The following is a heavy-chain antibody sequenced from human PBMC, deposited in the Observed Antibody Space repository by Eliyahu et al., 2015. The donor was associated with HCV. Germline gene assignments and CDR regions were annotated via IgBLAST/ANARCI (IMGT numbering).Heavy chain of an antibody. Sequence: EVKKPGSSVRVSCKASGDTFSSFAISWVRQAPGQGLEWMGGIIPIFETTKYAQKFQDRVTITAXEATSTAYMALSNLRVADTXLYYCARVDCRGGSCYSGVGDDGMDVWGKGTMVIVSS. CDR2: IIPIFETT. J-gene: IGHJ6*04. V-gene: IGHV1-69*01. D-gene: IGHD2-15*01. CDR3: ARVDCRGGSCYSGVGDDGMDV. CDR1: GDTFSSFA.